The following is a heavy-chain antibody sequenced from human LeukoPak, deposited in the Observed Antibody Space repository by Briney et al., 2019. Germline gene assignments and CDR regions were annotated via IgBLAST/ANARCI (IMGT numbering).Heavy chain of an antibody. Sequence: GGSLRLPCAASGFTFSSYGMHWVRQAPGKGLEWVAVILYDGSNKYYADSVKGRFTISRDNSKNTLYLQMNSLRAEDTAVYYCAKDPGAAYFDYWGQGTLVTVSS. CDR1: GFTFSSYG. CDR2: ILYDGSNK. D-gene: IGHD2-15*01. CDR3: AKDPGAAYFDY. V-gene: IGHV3-30*18. J-gene: IGHJ4*02.